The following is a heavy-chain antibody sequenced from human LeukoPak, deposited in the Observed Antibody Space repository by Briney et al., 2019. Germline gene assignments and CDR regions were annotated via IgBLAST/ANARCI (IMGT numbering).Heavy chain of an antibody. J-gene: IGHJ6*03. CDR1: GGSFSDYY. Sequence: SETLSLACAVYGGSFSDYYWSWIRHRPGKGLEWIGEINHSGSTNYNPSLKSRVTISINPSQNQFSLWLTSATAADTAVYYCARVATIADYYYYYMDVWGKGTTVTVSS. D-gene: IGHD5-24*01. V-gene: IGHV4-34*01. CDR2: INHSGST. CDR3: ARVATIADYYYYYMDV.